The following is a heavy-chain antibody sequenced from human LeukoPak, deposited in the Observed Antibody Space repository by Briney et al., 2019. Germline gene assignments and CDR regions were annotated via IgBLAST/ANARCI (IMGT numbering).Heavy chain of an antibody. CDR1: GFTVSSNY. Sequence: GGSLRLSCAASGFTVSSNYMSWVRQAPGKGLEWVSVICSGGSTYYADSVKGRFTISRDNSKNTLYLQMNSLRAEDTAVYYCARDWRIAVAGTLRYYYGMDVWGQGTTVTVSS. J-gene: IGHJ6*02. V-gene: IGHV3-53*01. CDR2: ICSGGST. D-gene: IGHD6-19*01. CDR3: ARDWRIAVAGTLRYYYGMDV.